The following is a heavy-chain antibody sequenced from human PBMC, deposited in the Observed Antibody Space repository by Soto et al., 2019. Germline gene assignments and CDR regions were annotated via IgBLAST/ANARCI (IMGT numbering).Heavy chain of an antibody. CDR3: AHKGSGLSPLDY. D-gene: IGHD3-10*01. CDR1: GFSLDTSGVG. J-gene: IGHJ4*02. V-gene: IGHV2-5*02. CDR2: IYWDDYK. Sequence: QITLKESGPTLVKPTQTLTLTCTFSGFSLDTSGVGVGWIRQPPGKALEWVAVIYWDDYKHFSPSLESRLTTTKDTSKNLVVLTRTDMDPVDTATCYCAHKGSGLSPLDYWGQGTLVTVSS.